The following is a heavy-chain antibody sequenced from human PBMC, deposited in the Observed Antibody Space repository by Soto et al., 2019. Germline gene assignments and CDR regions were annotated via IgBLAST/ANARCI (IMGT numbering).Heavy chain of an antibody. CDR1: GGSFSGYY. CDR3: ARGTDYGGNSIFDY. Sequence: PSETLSLTCAVYGGSFSGYYWSWIRQPPGKGLEWIGEINHSGSTNYNPSLKSRVTISVDTSKNQFSLKLSSVTAADTAVYYCARGTDYGGNSIFDYWGQGTLVTVSS. CDR2: INHSGST. D-gene: IGHD4-17*01. V-gene: IGHV4-34*01. J-gene: IGHJ4*02.